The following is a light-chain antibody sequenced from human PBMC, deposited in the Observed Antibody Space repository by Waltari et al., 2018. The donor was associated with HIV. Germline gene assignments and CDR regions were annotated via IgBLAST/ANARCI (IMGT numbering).Light chain of an antibody. CDR2: EVS. J-gene: IGLJ1*01. Sequence: QSALPQPASVSGSPGQSITISCTGTSSDVGGYNYVSWYQQHPGKAPKLMIYEVSNRPSGVSNRFSGSKSGNTASLTISGLQAEDEADYYCSSYRSSNTLEVFGTGTKVTVL. V-gene: IGLV2-14*01. CDR3: SSYRSSNTLEV. CDR1: SSDVGGYNY.